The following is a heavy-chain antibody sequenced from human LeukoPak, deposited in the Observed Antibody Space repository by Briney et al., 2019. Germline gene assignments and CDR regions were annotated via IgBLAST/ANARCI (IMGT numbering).Heavy chain of an antibody. CDR2: IYYSGDT. V-gene: IGHV4-31*03. CDR3: ARDGTDSSGYYFGY. CDR1: GGSIGGDTYY. D-gene: IGHD3-22*01. J-gene: IGHJ4*02. Sequence: SQTLSLTCTVSGGSIGGDTYYWSWIRQHPGKGLGWIGYIYYSGDTHYNPSLESRVTISVDTSKNQFSLELTSVTAADTAVYFCARDGTDSSGYYFGYWGRGTLVTVSS.